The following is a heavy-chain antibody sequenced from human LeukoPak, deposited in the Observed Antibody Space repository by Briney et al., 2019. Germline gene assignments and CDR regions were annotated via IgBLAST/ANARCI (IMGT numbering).Heavy chain of an antibody. CDR3: ARYAATGGPNWFDP. CDR1: GASISNYY. CDR2: IHNTGRT. V-gene: IGHV4-59*01. D-gene: IGHD2-15*01. J-gene: IGHJ5*02. Sequence: PSETLSLTCTVSGASISNYYWSWTRQPPGKGLEWIGYIHNTGRTNYNPSLESRVTISADTSKNQFSLRLSSVTAADTAIYYCARYAATGGPNWFDPWGPGTLVTVSS.